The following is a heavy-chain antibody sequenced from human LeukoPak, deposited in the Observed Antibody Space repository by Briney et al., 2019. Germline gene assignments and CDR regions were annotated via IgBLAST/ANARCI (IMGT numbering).Heavy chain of an antibody. D-gene: IGHD3-10*01. CDR1: GYSISSGYY. V-gene: IGHV4-38-2*02. CDR3: ARADQWVRGVATLTQNWFDP. J-gene: IGHJ5*02. CDR2: IYHSGST. Sequence: SETLSLTCSVSGYSISSGYYWGWIRQPPGKGLVWIANIYHSGSTDYNPVLESRVTISVDTSKNQFSLKLSSVTAADTAVYYCARADQWVRGVATLTQNWFDPWGQGTLVTVSS.